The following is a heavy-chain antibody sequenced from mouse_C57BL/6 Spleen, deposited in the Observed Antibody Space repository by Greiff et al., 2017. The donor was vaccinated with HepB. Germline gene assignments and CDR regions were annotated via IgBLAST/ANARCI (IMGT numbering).Heavy chain of an antibody. V-gene: IGHV5-4*01. Sequence: EVQLVESGGGLVKPGGSLKLSCAASGFTFSSYAMSWVRQTPEKRLEWVATISDGGSYTYYPDNVKGRFTISRDNAKNNLYLQMSHLKSEDTAMYYCARDSGTRGYAMDYWGQGTSVTVSS. CDR1: GFTFSSYA. CDR3: ARDSGTRGYAMDY. J-gene: IGHJ4*01. CDR2: ISDGGSYT. D-gene: IGHD4-1*01.